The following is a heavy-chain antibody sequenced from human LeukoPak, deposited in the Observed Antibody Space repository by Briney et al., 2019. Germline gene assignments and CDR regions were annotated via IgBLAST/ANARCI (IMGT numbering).Heavy chain of an antibody. CDR2: IGIDSGNT. Sequence: PGGSLRLSCVASGFSFRSYSMNWVRQAPGKGLEWISYIGIDSGNTKYADSVRGRFTISTDKAKNSLYLQMNSLRVEDTAVYYCARGHNYAFDNWGQGTLVSVAS. V-gene: IGHV3-48*01. J-gene: IGHJ4*02. D-gene: IGHD1-1*01. CDR1: GFSFRSYS. CDR3: ARGHNYAFDN.